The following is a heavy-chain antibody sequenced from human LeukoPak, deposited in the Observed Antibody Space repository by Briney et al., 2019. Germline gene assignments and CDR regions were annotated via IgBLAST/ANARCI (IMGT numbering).Heavy chain of an antibody. CDR3: ARALGRYSSGWYGMGY. CDR2: ISAYNGNT. D-gene: IGHD6-19*01. Sequence: ASVKVSCKASGYTFTSDGISWVRQAPGQGLEWMGWISAYNGNTNYAQKLQGRVTMTTDTSTSTAYMELRSLRSDDTAVYYCARALGRYSSGWYGMGYWGQGTLVTVSS. CDR1: GYTFTSDG. V-gene: IGHV1-18*01. J-gene: IGHJ4*02.